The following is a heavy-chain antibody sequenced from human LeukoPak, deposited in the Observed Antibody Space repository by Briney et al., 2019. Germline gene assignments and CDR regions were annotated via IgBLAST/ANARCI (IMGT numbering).Heavy chain of an antibody. CDR2: IYYSGST. Sequence: SETLYLTCTVSGGSLSSYYWSWIRQPPGKGLEWIGYIYYSGSTNYNPSLKSRVTISVDTSKNQFSLKLSSVTAADTAVYYCARVKSGSHYDWGQGTLVTVSS. J-gene: IGHJ4*02. V-gene: IGHV4-59*01. CDR3: ARVKSGSHYD. D-gene: IGHD1-26*01. CDR1: GGSLSSYY.